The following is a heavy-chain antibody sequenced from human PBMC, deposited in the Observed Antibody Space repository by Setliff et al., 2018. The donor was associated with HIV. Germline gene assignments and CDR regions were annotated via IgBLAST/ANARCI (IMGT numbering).Heavy chain of an antibody. CDR2: PYYSGST. V-gene: IGHV4-59*11. Sequence: SETLSLTCTVSGGSISSHYWSWIRQPPGKGLEWIGSPYYSGSTVYNPSLKSPVTISLDASKTQFSLRLTSVTAADTAVYFCARESLNLGELSSNPDASDIWGQGTMVTVSS. J-gene: IGHJ3*02. D-gene: IGHD3-16*02. CDR3: ARESLNLGELSSNPDASDI. CDR1: GGSISSHY.